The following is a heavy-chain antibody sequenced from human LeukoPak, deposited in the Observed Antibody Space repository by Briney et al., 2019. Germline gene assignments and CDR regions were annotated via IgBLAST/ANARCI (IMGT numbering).Heavy chain of an antibody. CDR2: IYYSGST. CDR1: GGSISSSSYY. D-gene: IGHD1-26*01. Sequence: SETLSLTCTVSGGSISSSSYYWGWIRQPPGTGLEWIGSIYYSGSTYYNPSLKSRVTISVDTSKNQFSLKLSSVAAADTAVYYCARIIVGALDYWGQGTLVTVSS. J-gene: IGHJ4*02. CDR3: ARIIVGALDY. V-gene: IGHV4-39*01.